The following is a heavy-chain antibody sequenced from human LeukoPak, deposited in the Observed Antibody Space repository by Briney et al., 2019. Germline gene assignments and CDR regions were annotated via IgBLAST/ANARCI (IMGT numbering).Heavy chain of an antibody. CDR2: ISSSSSTI. CDR1: GFTFSSYS. J-gene: IGHJ6*03. V-gene: IGHV3-48*01. CDR3: AGDRKYCSSTSCYGYYMDV. Sequence: PGGSLRLSCAASGFTFSSYSMNWVRQAPGKGLEWVSYISSSSSTIYYADSVKGRFTISRDNAKNSLYLQVNSLRAEDTAVYYCAGDRKYCSSTSCYGYYMDVWVKGTTVSVSS. D-gene: IGHD2-2*01.